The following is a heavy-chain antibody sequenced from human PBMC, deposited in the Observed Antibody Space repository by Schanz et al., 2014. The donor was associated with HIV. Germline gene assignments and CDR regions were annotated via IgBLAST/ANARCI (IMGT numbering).Heavy chain of an antibody. V-gene: IGHV1-2*02. Sequence: QVQLVQSGAEVKKPGASVKVSCKASGYTFTSYGISWVRQAPGQELEWMGCMNPKSGVTNYAQNFQGRVTMTRDTSISTAYMELSSLTSEDTAVYYCARGRRDVSMIILYWFDHWGQGTLVTVSS. CDR1: GYTFTSYG. CDR2: MNPKSGVT. D-gene: IGHD3-22*01. CDR3: ARGRRDVSMIILYWFDH. J-gene: IGHJ5*02.